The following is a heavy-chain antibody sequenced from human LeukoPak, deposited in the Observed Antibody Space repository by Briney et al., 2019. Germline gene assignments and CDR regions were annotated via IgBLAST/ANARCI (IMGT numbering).Heavy chain of an antibody. CDR3: ARGDYYDSSGPNFDY. CDR1: GGSISSYY. CDR2: IYYSGST. Sequence: SETLSLTCTVSGGSISSYYWSWIRQPPGKGLEWIGYIYYSGSTNYKPSLKSRVTISVDTSKNQFSLKLSSVTAADTAVYYCARGDYYDSSGPNFDYWGQGTLVTVSS. D-gene: IGHD3-22*01. J-gene: IGHJ4*02. V-gene: IGHV4-59*01.